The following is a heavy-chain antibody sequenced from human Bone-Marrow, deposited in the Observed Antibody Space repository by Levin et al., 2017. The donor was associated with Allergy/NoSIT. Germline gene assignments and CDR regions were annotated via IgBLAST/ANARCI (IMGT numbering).Heavy chain of an antibody. CDR3: AKDLGGGIAVAGTLYYYYYYGMDG. CDR2: ISGSGGST. J-gene: IGHJ6*02. CDR1: GFTFSSYA. V-gene: IGHV3-23*01. D-gene: IGHD6-19*01. Sequence: GGSLRLSCAASGFTFSSYAMSWVRQAPGKGLEWVSAISGSGGSTYYADSVKGRFTISRDNSKNTLYLQMNSLRAEDTAVYYCAKDLGGGIAVAGTLYYYYYYGMDGWGQGTTVTVSS.